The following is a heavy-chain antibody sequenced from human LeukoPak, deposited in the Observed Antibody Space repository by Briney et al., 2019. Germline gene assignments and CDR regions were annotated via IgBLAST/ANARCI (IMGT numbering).Heavy chain of an antibody. Sequence: PGGSLRLSCAASGFTFSSYAMSWVRQAPGKGLEWVSAISGSGGSTYYADSVKGRFTISRDNSKNTLYLQMNSLRAEDTAVYYCAKDGIPHYSPPYYYCGMDVWGQGTTVTVSS. CDR2: ISGSGGST. J-gene: IGHJ6*02. CDR3: AKDGIPHYSPPYYYCGMDV. CDR1: GFTFSSYA. V-gene: IGHV3-23*01. D-gene: IGHD4-11*01.